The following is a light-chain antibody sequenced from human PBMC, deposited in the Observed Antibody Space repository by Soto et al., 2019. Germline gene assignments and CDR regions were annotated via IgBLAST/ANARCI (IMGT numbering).Light chain of an antibody. Sequence: EVVLTQSPGTLSLSPGEGATLSCRASPGVTSSSLAWYQHKPGQAPRLLIFGTSVRATGIPDRFSGSGSGTDFTLTISRLEPEDFAMYYCQQYGSSPLTFGGGTRV. CDR3: QQYGSSPLT. CDR2: GTS. J-gene: IGKJ4*01. V-gene: IGKV3-20*01. CDR1: PGVTSSS.